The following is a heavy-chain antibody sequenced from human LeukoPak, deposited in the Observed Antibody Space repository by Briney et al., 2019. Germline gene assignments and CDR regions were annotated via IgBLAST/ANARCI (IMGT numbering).Heavy chain of an antibody. V-gene: IGHV3-11*01. CDR3: ARGDDSGYYDYFDY. CDR1: GFTFSDFY. J-gene: IGHJ4*02. Sequence: TPGGSLRLSCAASGFTFSDFYMTWIRQAPGKGLEWVSYSSNGGGTIYYADSVKGRFTISRDNAKNSLYLQMNSLRAEDTAMYYCARGDDSGYYDYFDYWGQGALVTVSS. D-gene: IGHD3-22*01. CDR2: SSNGGGTI.